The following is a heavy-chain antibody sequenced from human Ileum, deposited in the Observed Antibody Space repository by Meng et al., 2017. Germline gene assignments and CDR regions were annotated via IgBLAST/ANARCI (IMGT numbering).Heavy chain of an antibody. CDR2: VYYSGHT. D-gene: IGHD1-26*01. CDR1: GDSVSSDNYY. CDR3: ARTPLYSGSYYFDP. Sequence: QVQLQESGPGLVRPSETLSRTCTVSGDSVSSDNYYWSWIRQPPGKGLEWIGYVYYSGHTDCNPSLKSRLSISIDTSKNHFSLKLSSVTAADTAVYYCARTPLYSGSYYFDPWGQGALVTVSS. J-gene: IGHJ4*02. V-gene: IGHV4-61*03.